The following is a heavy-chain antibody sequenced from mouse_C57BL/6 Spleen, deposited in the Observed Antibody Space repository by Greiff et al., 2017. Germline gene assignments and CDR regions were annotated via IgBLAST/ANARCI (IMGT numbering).Heavy chain of an antibody. D-gene: IGHD1-1*01. J-gene: IGHJ4*01. CDR2: IYPRDGST. Sequence: QVQLQQSDAELVKPGASVKISCKVSGYTFTDHTIHWMKQRPEQGLEWIGYIYPRDGSTKYNEKFKGKATLTADKSSSTAYMQLNSLTSEDSAVYVCARCPFYYYGSRDAMDYWGQGTSVTVSS. CDR3: ARCPFYYYGSRDAMDY. V-gene: IGHV1-78*01. CDR1: GYTFTDHT.